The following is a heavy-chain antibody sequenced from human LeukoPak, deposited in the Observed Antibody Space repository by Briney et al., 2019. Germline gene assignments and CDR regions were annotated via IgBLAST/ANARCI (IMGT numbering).Heavy chain of an antibody. V-gene: IGHV1-24*01. CDR2: SHPEDGAP. D-gene: IGHD5-18*01. CDR1: GHTLTQLS. J-gene: IGHJ4*02. Sequence: ASVRVSCKVSGHTLTQLSIHWVRQAPGKGLEWMGGSHPEDGAPNFAQNFQGRISMTEDTSIDTAYLALTSLTSDDTAVYFCAAVRTSPQDFYDDTASLNPFDYWGQGTLLTVSS. CDR3: AAVRTSPQDFYDDTASLNPFDY.